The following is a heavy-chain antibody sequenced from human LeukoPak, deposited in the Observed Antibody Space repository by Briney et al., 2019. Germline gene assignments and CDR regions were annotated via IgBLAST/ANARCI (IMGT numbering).Heavy chain of an antibody. CDR2: ISGSGGST. CDR3: AGTFSIAAAGTPVDY. D-gene: IGHD6-13*01. J-gene: IGHJ4*02. V-gene: IGHV3-23*01. CDR1: GFTFSSYA. Sequence: GGSLRLSCAASGFTFSSYAMSWVRQAPGKGLEWVSAISGSGGSTYYADSVKGRFTISRDNSKNTLYLQMNSLRAEDTAVYYCAGTFSIAAAGTPVDYWGQGTLVTVSS.